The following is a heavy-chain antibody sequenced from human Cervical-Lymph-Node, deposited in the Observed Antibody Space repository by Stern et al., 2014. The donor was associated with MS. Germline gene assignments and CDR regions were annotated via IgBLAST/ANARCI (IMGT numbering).Heavy chain of an antibody. J-gene: IGHJ2*01. CDR3: VKDVGAAGSHWYFDL. CDR1: GFTFDDHA. Sequence: VQLVESGGDLVQPGKSLRLSCAASGFTFDDHAMHWVRQAPGKGLEWAAGLSWNSGDIAYADSVKGRFTISRDNAKNSLYLQMHSLRTEDTALYYCVKDVGAAGSHWYFDLWGRGTQVTVSS. V-gene: IGHV3-9*01. D-gene: IGHD6-13*01. CDR2: LSWNSGDI.